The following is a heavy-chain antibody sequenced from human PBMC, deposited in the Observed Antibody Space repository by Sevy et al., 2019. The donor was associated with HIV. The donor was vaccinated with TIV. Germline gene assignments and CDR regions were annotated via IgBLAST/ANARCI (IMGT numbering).Heavy chain of an antibody. D-gene: IGHD1-26*01. CDR3: ARESGRIRSNSYYGMDV. CDR2: IYYSGTT. J-gene: IGHJ6*02. V-gene: IGHV4-30-4*02. Sequence: SETLSLTCTVSGAAISSGDSYWTWMRQSPGKGLEWIGFIYYSGTTVYNPSLRSRLIISLDMSKIQFSLHLSSVTAADTAVYYCARESGRIRSNSYYGMDVWGQRTTVTVSS. CDR1: GAAISSGDSY.